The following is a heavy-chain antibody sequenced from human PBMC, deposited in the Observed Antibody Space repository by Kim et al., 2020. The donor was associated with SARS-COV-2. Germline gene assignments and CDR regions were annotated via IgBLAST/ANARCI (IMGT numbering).Heavy chain of an antibody. CDR2: YPGDSDT. D-gene: IGHD2-15*01. CDR3: ARIGDY. V-gene: IGHV5-51*01. Sequence: YPGDSDTRYSPSFQGQVTISADKSISTAYLQWSSLTASDTAMYYCARIGDYWGQGTLVTVSS. J-gene: IGHJ4*02.